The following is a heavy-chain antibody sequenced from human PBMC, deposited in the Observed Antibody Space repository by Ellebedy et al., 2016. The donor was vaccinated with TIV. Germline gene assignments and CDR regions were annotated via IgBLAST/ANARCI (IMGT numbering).Heavy chain of an antibody. V-gene: IGHV3-30*04. Sequence: GGSLRLSCAASGFTFSSYAMQWVRQAPGKGLEWVAVISYDGINKFYADSVRGRFTISRDNSKNTLYLQMNSLRAEDTAVYYCARDDGDGNNDYWGQGTLVTVSS. CDR1: GFTFSSYA. D-gene: IGHD5-24*01. J-gene: IGHJ4*02. CDR3: ARDDGDGNNDY. CDR2: ISYDGINK.